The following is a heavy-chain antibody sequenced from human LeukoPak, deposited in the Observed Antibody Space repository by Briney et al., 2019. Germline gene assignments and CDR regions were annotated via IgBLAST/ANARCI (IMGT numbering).Heavy chain of an antibody. J-gene: IGHJ4*02. CDR1: GFTFSSYW. Sequence: GGSLRLSCAASGFTFSSYWMSWVRQAPGKGLEWVANIKQDGSEKYYVDSVKGRFTISRDNAKNSLYLQMNSLRAEDTAVYYCARFIRSTVTTGIDYFDYWGQGTLVTVSS. CDR3: ARFIRSTVTTGIDYFDY. CDR2: IKQDGSEK. V-gene: IGHV3-7*01. D-gene: IGHD4-17*01.